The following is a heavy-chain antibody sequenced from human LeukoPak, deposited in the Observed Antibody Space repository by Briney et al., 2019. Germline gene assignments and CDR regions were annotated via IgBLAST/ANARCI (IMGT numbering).Heavy chain of an antibody. CDR3: ARVLGRSYGDYPNWFDP. V-gene: IGHV1-18*01. CDR2: ISAYNGNT. J-gene: IGHJ5*02. Sequence: ASVKVSCKASGYTFTSYGIIWVRQAPGQGLEWMGWISAYNGNTNYAQKLQGRVTMTTDTSTSTAYMELRSLRSDDTAVYYCARVLGRSYGDYPNWFDPWGQGTLVTVSS. CDR1: GYTFTSYG. D-gene: IGHD4-17*01.